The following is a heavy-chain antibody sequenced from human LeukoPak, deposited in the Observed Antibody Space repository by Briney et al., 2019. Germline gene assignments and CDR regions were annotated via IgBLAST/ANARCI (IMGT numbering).Heavy chain of an antibody. Sequence: APVKVSCKASGYTFTGYYMHWVRQAPGQGLEWMGWINPNSGGTNYAQKFQGRVTMTRDTSISTAYMELSRLRSDDTAVYYCAREMGIVVVPAAYNWFDPWGQGTLVTVSS. D-gene: IGHD2-2*03. V-gene: IGHV1-2*02. CDR2: INPNSGGT. CDR3: AREMGIVVVPAAYNWFDP. J-gene: IGHJ5*02. CDR1: GYTFTGYY.